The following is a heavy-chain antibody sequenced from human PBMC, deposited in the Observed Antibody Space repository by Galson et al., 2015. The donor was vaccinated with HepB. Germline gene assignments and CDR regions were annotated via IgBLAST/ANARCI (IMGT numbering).Heavy chain of an antibody. D-gene: IGHD5-18*01. J-gene: IGHJ4*02. CDR3: ATHAYGSAPHSF. CDR1: GFTFTDHF. CDR2: ITPYGNGGDT. Sequence: SVKVSCKASGFTFTDHFIHWVRQAPGQGLEWMGWITPYGNGGDTKLAQKFQGRVTLTRDTSITTAYMELTWLTSDDTAIYYCATHAYGSAPHSFWGQGTLVTVSS. V-gene: IGHV1-2*02.